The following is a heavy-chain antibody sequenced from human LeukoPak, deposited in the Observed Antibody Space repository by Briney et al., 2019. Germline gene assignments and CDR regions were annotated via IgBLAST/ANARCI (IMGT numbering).Heavy chain of an antibody. CDR3: ARDWVATR. V-gene: IGHV3-23*01. CDR2: ISGSGGST. CDR1: GFTFSSYS. Sequence: PGGSLRLSCAASGFTFSSYSMTWVRQAPGKGLEWVSAISGSGGSTYQADSVKGRFTISRDNSKNTLYLQMNSLRAEDTALYYCARDWVATRWGQGTLVTVSS. D-gene: IGHD2-15*01. J-gene: IGHJ1*01.